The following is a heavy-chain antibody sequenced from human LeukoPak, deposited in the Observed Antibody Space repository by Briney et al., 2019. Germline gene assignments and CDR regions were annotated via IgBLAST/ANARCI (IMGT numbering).Heavy chain of an antibody. CDR2: ISGSGGNT. J-gene: IGHJ4*02. CDR3: SKESLSPATDGFDY. Sequence: PGGSLRLSCAASGFTFSTFAMSGVRQAPGKGLEGVSAISGSGGNTYYADSVKGGFTLSRDNSKKTLYMQINRLRDGETPRYFCSKESLSPATDGFDYWGQGALVTVSS. V-gene: IGHV3-23*01. CDR1: GFTFSTFA. D-gene: IGHD6-25*01.